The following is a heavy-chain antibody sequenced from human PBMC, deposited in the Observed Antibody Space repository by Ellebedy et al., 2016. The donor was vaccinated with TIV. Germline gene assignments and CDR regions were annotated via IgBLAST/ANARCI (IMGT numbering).Heavy chain of an antibody. CDR2: ISSSSSTI. CDR1: GFTFSSYS. V-gene: IGHV3-48*02. CDR3: ARDLVPAAIPRFDY. J-gene: IGHJ4*02. Sequence: GESLKISXAASGFTFSSYSMNWVRQAPGKGLEWVSYISSSSSTIYYADSVKGRFTISRDNAKNSLFLQMDSLRDEDTAVYYCARDLVPAAIPRFDYWGQGTLVTVSS. D-gene: IGHD2-2*02.